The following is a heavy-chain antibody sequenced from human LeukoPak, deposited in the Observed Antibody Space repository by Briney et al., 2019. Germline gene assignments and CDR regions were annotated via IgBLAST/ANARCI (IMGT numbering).Heavy chain of an antibody. CDR3: ARHLIQGWRGYHHYYYYYMDV. Sequence: SETLSLTCAVYGGSFSGYYWSWIRQPPGKGLEWIGEINHSGSTNYNPSLKSRVTISVDTSKNQFSLKLSSVTAADTAVYYCARHLIQGWRGYHHYYYYYMDVWGKGTTVTVSS. CDR2: INHSGST. V-gene: IGHV4-34*01. J-gene: IGHJ6*03. D-gene: IGHD3-3*01. CDR1: GGSFSGYY.